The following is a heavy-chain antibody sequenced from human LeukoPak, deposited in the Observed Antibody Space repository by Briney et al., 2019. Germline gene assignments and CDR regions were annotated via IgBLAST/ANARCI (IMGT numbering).Heavy chain of an antibody. CDR2: IYTSGST. CDR3: ARDASHPYYYYYYMDV. D-gene: IGHD2-2*01. Sequence: SETLSLTCTVSGGSISSYYWSWIRQPAGKGLEWMGRIYTSGSTNYNPSLKSRLPMSVDTSKNQFSLKLSSVTAADTAVYYCARDASHPYYYYYYMDVWGKGTTVTVSS. J-gene: IGHJ6*03. CDR1: GGSISSYY. V-gene: IGHV4-4*07.